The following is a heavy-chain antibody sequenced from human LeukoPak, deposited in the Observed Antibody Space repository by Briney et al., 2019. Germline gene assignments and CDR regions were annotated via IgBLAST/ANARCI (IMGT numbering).Heavy chain of an antibody. Sequence: GGSLRLSCAASGFTFSDYYMSWIRQAPGKELEWVSYISSSGSTIYYADSVKGRFTISRDNAKNSLYLQMNSLRAEDTAVYYCARDVGYCSSTSCYDAFDIWGQGTMVTVSS. CDR1: GFTFSDYY. J-gene: IGHJ3*02. CDR3: ARDVGYCSSTSCYDAFDI. CDR2: ISSSGSTI. D-gene: IGHD2-2*01. V-gene: IGHV3-11*01.